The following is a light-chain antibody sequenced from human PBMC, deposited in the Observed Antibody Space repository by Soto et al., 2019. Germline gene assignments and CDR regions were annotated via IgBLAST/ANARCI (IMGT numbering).Light chain of an antibody. CDR2: EAS. CDR3: QERSNWPSLS. J-gene: IGKJ4*01. Sequence: EIVLTQSPATLSLSPGQRATLSCKASQSVFDYIAWYQQKPGQAPRLLIYEASIRATGVPARFSGSGSGTDCTLTISSLGPEDFAVYYCQERSNWPSLSFGGGTKVEIK. CDR1: QSVFDY. V-gene: IGKV3-11*01.